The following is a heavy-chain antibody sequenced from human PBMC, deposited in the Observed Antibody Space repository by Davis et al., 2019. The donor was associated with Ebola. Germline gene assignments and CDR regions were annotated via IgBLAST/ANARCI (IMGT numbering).Heavy chain of an antibody. D-gene: IGHD3-3*01. J-gene: IGHJ6*02. V-gene: IGHV4-39*07. CDR3: ARESDNTIFGVHLYYGMDV. Sequence: PSETLSLTCAVSGGSVSNSSFYWGWIRQPPGKGLEWIGSYYYSGSTYYNPSLKSRVTISVDTSKKQFSLKLSSVTAADTAVYYCARESDNTIFGVHLYYGMDVWGQGTTVTVSS. CDR1: GGSVSNSSFY. CDR2: YYYSGST.